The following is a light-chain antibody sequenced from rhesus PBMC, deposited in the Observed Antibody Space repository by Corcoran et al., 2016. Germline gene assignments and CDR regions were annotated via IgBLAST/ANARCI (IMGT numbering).Light chain of an antibody. CDR1: QGISSW. CDR2: AAS. V-gene: IGKV1-33*02. J-gene: IGKJ2*01. Sequence: DIQMTQSPSSLSASVGDRVTITCQASQGISSWLAWYQQKPGKAPKLLIYAASKLQSGVPSRFSGSGYGTDFTLTISSLLPEDFSTYYCKQHNSYPYTFGQGTKVEIK. CDR3: KQHNSYPYT.